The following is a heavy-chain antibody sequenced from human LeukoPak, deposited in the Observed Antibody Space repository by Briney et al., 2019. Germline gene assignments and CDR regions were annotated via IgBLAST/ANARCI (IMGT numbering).Heavy chain of an antibody. CDR1: ESIFTNLL. V-gene: IGHV1-2*02. J-gene: IGHJ3*02. CDR2: LVAKNGGT. Sequence: ASVKVSCKASESIFTNLLIHWVRQAPGQGLEWMGWLVAKNGGTHYAQNFQGRVTMTRDTSIGTAYMELSRLRSDDMAVYYCARERVSRYYDSSGPFDAFDIWGQGTMVTVSS. D-gene: IGHD3-22*01. CDR3: ARERVSRYYDSSGPFDAFDI.